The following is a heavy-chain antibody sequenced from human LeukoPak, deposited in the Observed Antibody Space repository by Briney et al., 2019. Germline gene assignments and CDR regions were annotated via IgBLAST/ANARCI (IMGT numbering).Heavy chain of an antibody. CDR3: ARRNAMDV. Sequence: GGSLRLSCAASGFTFSSCSMHWVRQAPGKGLEWVATISYDGGNKYYADSVKGRFTISRDDAKSSLYLQMNSLRAEDTAVYYCARRNAMDVWGQGTTVIVFS. J-gene: IGHJ6*02. CDR2: ISYDGGNK. CDR1: GFTFSSCS. V-gene: IGHV3-30-3*01.